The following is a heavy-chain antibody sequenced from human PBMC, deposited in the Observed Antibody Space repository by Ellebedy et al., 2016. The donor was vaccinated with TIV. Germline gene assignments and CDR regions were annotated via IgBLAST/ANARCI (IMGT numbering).Heavy chain of an antibody. J-gene: IGHJ6*02. D-gene: IGHD6-19*01. CDR3: ARGSWACSGSMDV. CDR2: IWHDGTKK. V-gene: IGHV3-33*01. Sequence: GGSLRLSCAASGFILSSFVMHWVRQTPGKGLERVATIWHDGTKKFYADSVRGRFTISSDNAKNTLYLQMNSLRAEDTAVYYCARGSWACSGSMDVWGQGTTVTVSS. CDR1: GFILSSFV.